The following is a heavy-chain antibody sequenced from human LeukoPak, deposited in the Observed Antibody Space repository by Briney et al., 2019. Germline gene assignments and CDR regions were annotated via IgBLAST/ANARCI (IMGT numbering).Heavy chain of an antibody. CDR1: GDSVSSNSAA. CDR2: TYYRSKWYN. Sequence: SQTLSLTCAISGDSVSSNSAACNWIRQSPSRGLEWLGRTYYRSKWYNDYAVSVKSRITINPDTSKNQFSLQLNSVTPEDTAVYYCASSKVPYGGLDYWGQGTLVTVSS. D-gene: IGHD4-23*01. CDR3: ASSKVPYGGLDY. V-gene: IGHV6-1*01. J-gene: IGHJ4*02.